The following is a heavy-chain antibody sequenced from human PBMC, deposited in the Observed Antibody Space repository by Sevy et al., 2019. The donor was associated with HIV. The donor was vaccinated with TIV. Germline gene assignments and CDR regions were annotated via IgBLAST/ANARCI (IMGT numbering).Heavy chain of an antibody. J-gene: IGHJ5*02. D-gene: IGHD5-18*01. CDR1: GGSISSGGYS. Sequence: SETLSLTCAVSGGSISSGGYSWSWIRQPPGKGLEWIGYIYHSGSTYYNPSLKSRVTISVDRSKNQFSLKLSSVTAAETAVYYCARGRGYSYNWFDPWGQGTLVTVSS. V-gene: IGHV4-30-2*01. CDR2: IYHSGST. CDR3: ARGRGYSYNWFDP.